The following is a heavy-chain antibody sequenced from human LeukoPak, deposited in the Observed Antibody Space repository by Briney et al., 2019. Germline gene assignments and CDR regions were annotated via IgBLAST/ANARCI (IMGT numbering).Heavy chain of an antibody. J-gene: IGHJ3*02. D-gene: IGHD3-22*01. CDR1: GYTFTSYG. CDR3: ARDWKWSYYDSSGYDAFDI. CDR2: ISAYNGNT. Sequence: GASVKVSCKASGYTFTSYGISWVRQAPGQGLEWMGWISAYNGNTNYAQKLQGRVTMTTDTSTSTAYMELRSLRSDDTTVYYCARDWKWSYYDSSGYDAFDIWGQGTMVTVSS. V-gene: IGHV1-18*01.